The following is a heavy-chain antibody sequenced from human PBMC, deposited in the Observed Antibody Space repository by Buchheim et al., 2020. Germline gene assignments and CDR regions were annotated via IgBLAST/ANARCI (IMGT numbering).Heavy chain of an antibody. CDR2: IKQDGSGR. J-gene: IGHJ4*02. Sequence: QLVESGGGLAQPGGSLRLSCAASGFTFTSYCMSWVRQAPGKGLEWVANIKQDGSGRYYVDSVKGRFTISRDNAENSLNLQMNSLRAEDTAVYDGSREPRVRFLEGRVDYWAQRTL. V-gene: IGHV3-7*01. D-gene: IGHD3-3*01. CDR1: GFTFTSYC. CDR3: SREPRVRFLEGRVDY.